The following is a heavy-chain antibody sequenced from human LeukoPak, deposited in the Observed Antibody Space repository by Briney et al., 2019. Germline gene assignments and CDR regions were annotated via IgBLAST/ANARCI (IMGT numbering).Heavy chain of an antibody. D-gene: IGHD3-9*01. CDR1: GFTFSSYE. J-gene: IGHJ4*02. Sequence: GGSLRLSCAASGFTFSSYEMNWVRQAPGKGLEWVSYISSSGSTIYYADSVKGRFTVSRDNSKNTLYLQMNSLRAEDTAVYFCAKEPHILTGYYTDYFDSWGQGTLVTVSS. V-gene: IGHV3-48*03. CDR2: ISSSGSTI. CDR3: AKEPHILTGYYTDYFDS.